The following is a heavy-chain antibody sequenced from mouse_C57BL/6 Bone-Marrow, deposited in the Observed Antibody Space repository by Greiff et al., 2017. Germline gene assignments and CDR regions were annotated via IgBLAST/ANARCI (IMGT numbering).Heavy chain of an antibody. V-gene: IGHV4-1*01. CDR2: INPDSSTI. CDR3: ARPLYDGCYDWYFDV. J-gene: IGHJ1*03. Sequence: EVQLLQSGGGLVQPGGSLKLSCAASGIDFSRYWMSWVRRAPGKGLEWIGEINPDSSTINYAPSLKDKFIISRDNAKNTLYLQMSKVRSEDTALYYCARPLYDGCYDWYFDVWGTGTTVTVSS. CDR1: GIDFSRYW. D-gene: IGHD2-3*01.